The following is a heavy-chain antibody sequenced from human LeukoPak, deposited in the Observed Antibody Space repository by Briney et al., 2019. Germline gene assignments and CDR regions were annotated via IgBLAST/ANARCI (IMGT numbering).Heavy chain of an antibody. CDR2: INHSGST. Sequence: PSETLSLTCAVYGGSFSGYHWSWIRQPPGKGLEWIGEINHSGSTNYNPSLKSRVTISVDTSKNQFSLKLSSVTAADTAVYYCARDGSYTFAAFDYWGQGTLVTASS. CDR3: ARDGSYTFAAFDY. J-gene: IGHJ4*02. V-gene: IGHV4-34*01. CDR1: GGSFSGYH. D-gene: IGHD2-2*02.